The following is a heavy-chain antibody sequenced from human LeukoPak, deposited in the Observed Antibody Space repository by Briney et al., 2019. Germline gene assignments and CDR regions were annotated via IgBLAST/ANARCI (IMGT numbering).Heavy chain of an antibody. CDR1: GGSISSSSYY. D-gene: IGHD5-24*01. Sequence: TSETLSLTCTASGGSISSSSYYWGWIRQPPGKGLEWIGSIYYSGSTYYNPSLKSRVTISVDTSKNQFSLKLSSVTAADTAVYYCARAPMATIKSVYQWFDPWGQGTLVTVSS. CDR3: ARAPMATIKSVYQWFDP. CDR2: IYYSGST. V-gene: IGHV4-39*07. J-gene: IGHJ5*02.